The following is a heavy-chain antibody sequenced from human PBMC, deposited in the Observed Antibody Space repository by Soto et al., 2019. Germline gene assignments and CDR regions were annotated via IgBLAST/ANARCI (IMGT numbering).Heavy chain of an antibody. V-gene: IGHV3-30*18. Sequence: GGSLRLSCAASGFTFSSYGMHWVRPAPGKGLEWVAIISYDGANEYFADSVKGRFTISRDNSKNTLYLQMNSLRPEDTVVYYCAKGPFGVQLWFLDYWGQGTLVTVSS. J-gene: IGHJ4*02. CDR2: ISYDGANE. CDR3: AKGPFGVQLWFLDY. D-gene: IGHD5-18*01. CDR1: GFTFSSYG.